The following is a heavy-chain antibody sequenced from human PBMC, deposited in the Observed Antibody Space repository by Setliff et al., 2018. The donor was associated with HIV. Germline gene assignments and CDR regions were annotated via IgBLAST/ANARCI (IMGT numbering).Heavy chain of an antibody. J-gene: IGHJ4*02. CDR3: ARLRLTMIMGVDYFDH. D-gene: IGHD3-22*01. Sequence: SETLSLTCAVYGGSFGDYSWSWIRQPPGKGLEWIGEINHSGGTNYNPSLKSRVTMSVDTSKNQFSLRLTSVTAADTAVYYCARLRLTMIMGVDYFDHWGQGTLVTVSS. V-gene: IGHV4-34*01. CDR2: INHSGGT. CDR1: GGSFGDYS.